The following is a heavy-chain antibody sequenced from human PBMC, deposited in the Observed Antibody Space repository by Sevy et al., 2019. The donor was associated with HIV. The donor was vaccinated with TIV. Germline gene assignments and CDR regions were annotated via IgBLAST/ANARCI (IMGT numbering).Heavy chain of an antibody. CDR3: FARIRDSSEIDY. V-gene: IGHV3-74*01. Sequence: GGSLRLSCAASGFTFSNYYMNWVRQGPGKGLVWVARLNGGGSDINYADSVRGRFTISRDNTKNTLYLQMSSLRGEDTAVYYCFARIRDSSEIDYWGQGTLVTVSS. D-gene: IGHD6-6*01. CDR2: LNGGGSDI. J-gene: IGHJ4*02. CDR1: GFTFSNYY.